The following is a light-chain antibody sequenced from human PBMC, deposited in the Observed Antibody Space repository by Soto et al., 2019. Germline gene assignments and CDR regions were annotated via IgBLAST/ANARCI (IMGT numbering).Light chain of an antibody. V-gene: IGLV1-44*01. Sequence: QSVLTQPPSASGTPGQRVTISCSGSSSNMGSNSVNYYQQLPGTAPKLLIYGDNQRPSGVPDRFSGSKSDTSASLAITGLQAEDEDDYYCAAWDGSLHHILFGGGTKLTVL. CDR1: SSNMGSNS. CDR2: GDN. CDR3: AAWDGSLHHIL. J-gene: IGLJ2*01.